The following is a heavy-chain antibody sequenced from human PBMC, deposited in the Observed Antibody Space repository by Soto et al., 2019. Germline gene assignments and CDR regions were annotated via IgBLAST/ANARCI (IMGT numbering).Heavy chain of an antibody. CDR1: GGSISSYY. CDR3: ASAASSSWYLDY. J-gene: IGHJ4*02. D-gene: IGHD6-13*01. V-gene: IGHV4-59*08. CDR2: IYYSGST. Sequence: QLPETLSLTCTVSGGSISSYYWSWIRQPPGKGLEWIGYIYYSGSTNYNPSLKSRVTISVDTSKNQFSLKLSSVTAADTAVYYCASAASSSWYLDYWGQGTLVTVSS.